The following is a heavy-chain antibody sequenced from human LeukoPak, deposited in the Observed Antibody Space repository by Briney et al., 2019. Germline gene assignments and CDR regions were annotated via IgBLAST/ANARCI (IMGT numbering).Heavy chain of an antibody. CDR3: VRGLYDSSGYYIDY. CDR2: MNPNSGNT. V-gene: IGHV1-8*02. Sequence: ASVKVSCKASGYTFTSYDINWVRQATGQGLEWMGWMNPNSGNTGYAQKFQGRVTMTRNTSISTAYMELSSLRSEDTAMYYCVRGLYDSSGYYIDYWGQGTLVTVSS. D-gene: IGHD3-22*01. CDR1: GYTFTSYD. J-gene: IGHJ4*02.